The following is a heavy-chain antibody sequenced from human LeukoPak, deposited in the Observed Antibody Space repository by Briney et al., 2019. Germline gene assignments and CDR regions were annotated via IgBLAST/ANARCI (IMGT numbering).Heavy chain of an antibody. CDR2: IKSKTDGGTA. V-gene: IGHV3-15*01. J-gene: IGHJ4*02. CDR3: TTDWYYYDSSGYYTIF. D-gene: IGHD3-22*01. CDR1: GFPFSDVW. Sequence: GGSLRLSCAASGFPFSDVWMSWVRQAPGKGLEWVGRIKSKTDGGTADYAAPVKGRFTFSRDDSKNTLYLQMNSLNTEDTAVYYCTTDWYYYDSSGYYTIFWGQGTLVTVSS.